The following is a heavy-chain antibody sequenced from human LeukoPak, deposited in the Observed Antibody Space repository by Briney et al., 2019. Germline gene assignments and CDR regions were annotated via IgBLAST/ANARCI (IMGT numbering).Heavy chain of an antibody. CDR2: ISNSVDTT. D-gene: IGHD3-3*01. J-gene: IGHJ6*03. CDR1: GFTFSSYA. CDR3: ARGGYDFWSGYRQLYYYMDV. V-gene: IGHV3-23*01. Sequence: GGSLRLSCAASGFTFSSYAMNWVRQAPGKGLEWVSTISNSVDTTYYADSVKGRFTISRDNSKNTLYLQMNSLRAEDTAVYYCARGGYDFWSGYRQLYYYMDVWGKGTTVTVSS.